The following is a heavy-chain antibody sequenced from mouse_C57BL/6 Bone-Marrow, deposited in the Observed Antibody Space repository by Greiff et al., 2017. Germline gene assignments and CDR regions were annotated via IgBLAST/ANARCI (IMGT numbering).Heavy chain of an antibody. J-gene: IGHJ3*01. D-gene: IGHD3-2*02. CDR2: INPNYGTT. Sequence: VHVKQSGPELVKPGASVKISCKASGYSFTDYNMNWVKQSNGKSLEWIGVINPNYGTTSYNQKFKGKATLTVDQSSSTAYMQLNSLTSEDSAVYYCARGGNSSGSWFAYWGQGTLVTVSA. V-gene: IGHV1-39*01. CDR1: GYSFTDYN. CDR3: ARGGNSSGSWFAY.